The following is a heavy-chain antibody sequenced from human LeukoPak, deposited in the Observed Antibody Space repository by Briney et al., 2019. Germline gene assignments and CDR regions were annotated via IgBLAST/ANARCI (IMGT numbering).Heavy chain of an antibody. CDR1: GFTFSSYA. D-gene: IGHD3-22*01. J-gene: IGHJ4*02. CDR3: AKVYYYDSSGYYSPFDY. CDR2: ISGSGGST. Sequence: GGSLRLSCAASGFTFSSYAMSGVRQAPGKGLEWGSAISGSGGSTYYADSVKGRFTISRDNSKNTLYLQMNSLRAEDTAVYYCAKVYYYDSSGYYSPFDYWGQGTLVTVSS. V-gene: IGHV3-23*01.